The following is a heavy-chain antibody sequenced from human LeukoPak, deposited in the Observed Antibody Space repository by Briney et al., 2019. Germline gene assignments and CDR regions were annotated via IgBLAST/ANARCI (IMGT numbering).Heavy chain of an antibody. CDR1: GFTFSTFW. Sequence: PGGSLRLSCAASGFTFSTFWMHWVRQAPGKGLVWVSRINPDGSDANYADSVKGRFTISRDNAKNTVYLQMNSLTAEDTALYYCTRKMCSGGSCLVLYYWGQGTLVTVSS. D-gene: IGHD2-15*01. CDR3: TRKMCSGGSCLVLYY. CDR2: INPDGSDA. V-gene: IGHV3-74*01. J-gene: IGHJ4*02.